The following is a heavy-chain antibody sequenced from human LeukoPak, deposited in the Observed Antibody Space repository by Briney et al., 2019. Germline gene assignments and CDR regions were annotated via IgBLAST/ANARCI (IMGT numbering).Heavy chain of an antibody. CDR3: AKRQDSGSYYAAFDI. CDR2: ISGSGGST. CDR1: GFTFSSYA. V-gene: IGHV3-23*01. Sequence: GGSLRLSCAASGFTFSSYAMSWVRQAPGKGLEWVSAISGSGGSTYYAASVKGRFSISRDNSKNTLYLQTNSLRAEGTAVYYCAKRQDSGSYYAAFDIWGQGTTVTVSS. J-gene: IGHJ3*02. D-gene: IGHD1-26*01.